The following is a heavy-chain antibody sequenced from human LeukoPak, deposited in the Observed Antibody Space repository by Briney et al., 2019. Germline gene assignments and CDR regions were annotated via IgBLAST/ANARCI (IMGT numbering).Heavy chain of an antibody. CDR2: IHTSGIT. D-gene: IGHD1-14*01. Sequence: ASETLSLTCTVSGGSISNSYWSCIRQPAGKGLEWIGHIHTSGITNFNPSLKSRATMSIDTSKNQFSLKLSSVTDADTAIYYCATYNAYRGDFWGQGTLVTVSS. CDR1: GGSISNSY. J-gene: IGHJ4*02. CDR3: ATYNAYRGDF. V-gene: IGHV4-4*07.